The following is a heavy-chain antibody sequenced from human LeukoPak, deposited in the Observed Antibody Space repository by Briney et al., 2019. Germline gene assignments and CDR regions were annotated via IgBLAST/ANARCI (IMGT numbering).Heavy chain of an antibody. CDR2: IYYSGST. CDR3: TRGRTYGDYSGFGY. Sequence: SETLSLTCTVSGGSIGSGGFHWSWIRQHPGKGLEWIGDIYYSGSTYHSPSLKSRISISVDTSKNRFSLKLSSVTAADTAVYFCTRGRTYGDYSGFGYWGQGTLVTVSS. V-gene: IGHV4-31*03. J-gene: IGHJ4*02. D-gene: IGHD4-17*01. CDR1: GGSIGSGGFH.